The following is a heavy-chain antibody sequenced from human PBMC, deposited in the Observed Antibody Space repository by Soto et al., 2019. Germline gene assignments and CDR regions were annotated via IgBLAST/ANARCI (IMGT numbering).Heavy chain of an antibody. CDR2: IHYSGST. D-gene: IGHD2-2*01. CDR1: GGSISSRSYY. CDR3: VRHVIVIVPAAQPYFDY. Sequence: NPSETLSLTCAVSGGSISSRSYYWGWIRQPPGKGLEWIGCIHYSGSTYYNPSLKSRVTISVDTSKNQFSLKLRSVTAADTAIYYCVRHVIVIVPAAQPYFDYWGQGTPVTVSS. V-gene: IGHV4-39*01. J-gene: IGHJ4*02.